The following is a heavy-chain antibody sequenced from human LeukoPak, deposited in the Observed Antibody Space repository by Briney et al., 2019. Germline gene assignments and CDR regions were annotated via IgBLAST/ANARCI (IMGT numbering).Heavy chain of an antibody. D-gene: IGHD3-3*01. CDR3: ARGPTYYDFWSGPWYYYYYMDV. CDR1: GFAVSSNY. Sequence: GGSLRLSCAASGFAVSSNYMSWVRQAPGKGLEWVSVIYSGGSTYYADSVKGRFTISRDNSKNTLYLQMNSLRAEDTAVYYCARGPTYYDFWSGPWYYYYYMDVWGKGTTVTVSS. J-gene: IGHJ6*03. CDR2: IYSGGST. V-gene: IGHV3-66*02.